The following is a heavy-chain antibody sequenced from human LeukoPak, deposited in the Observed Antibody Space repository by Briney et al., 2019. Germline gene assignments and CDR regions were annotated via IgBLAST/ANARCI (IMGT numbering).Heavy chain of an antibody. J-gene: IGHJ6*03. Sequence: ASVKVSCKASGGTFSSYAISWVRQAPGQGLEWMGGIIPIFGTANYAQKFQGRVTITADESTSTAYMELSSLRSEDTAVYYCVRDRCSSTSCYTGYYYYMDVWGKGTTVTVSS. D-gene: IGHD2-2*02. CDR3: VRDRCSSTSCYTGYYYYMDV. CDR2: IIPIFGTA. CDR1: GGTFSSYA. V-gene: IGHV1-69*13.